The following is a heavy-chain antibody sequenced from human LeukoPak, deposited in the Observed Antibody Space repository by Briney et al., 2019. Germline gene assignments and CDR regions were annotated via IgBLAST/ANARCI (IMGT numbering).Heavy chain of an antibody. D-gene: IGHD5-18*01. J-gene: IGHJ4*02. V-gene: IGHV3-7*03. Sequence: PGGSQRLSGAASGFTFRSYSMSWVRQAPGKGLEGVANIKQDGSEKYYVDSVKGRFPISRYNAKNSLYLQMNSRRAKDTAVYYCARVFENGDTAMVKAYFDYWGQGTLVTVSS. CDR1: GFTFRSYS. CDR3: ARVFENGDTAMVKAYFDY. CDR2: IKQDGSEK.